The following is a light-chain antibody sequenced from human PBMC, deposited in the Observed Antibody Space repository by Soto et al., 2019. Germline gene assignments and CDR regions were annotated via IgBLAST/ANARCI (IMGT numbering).Light chain of an antibody. J-gene: IGKJ4*01. CDR1: QSVDSN. V-gene: IGKV3-11*01. CDR2: DAS. Sequence: TQSPATLSVSPGERATLSCRASQSVDSNLAWYQQKPGRVPRLLINDASRRATGIPDRFSGSGSGADFTLTISSLEPEDSAVYYCLQRSNWLTFGGGAKVDI. CDR3: LQRSNWLT.